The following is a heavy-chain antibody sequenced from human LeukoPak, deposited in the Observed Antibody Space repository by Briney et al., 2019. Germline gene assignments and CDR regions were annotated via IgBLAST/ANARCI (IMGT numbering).Heavy chain of an antibody. CDR2: IDPNTGNP. CDR3: ARDWYADGVSPLDI. V-gene: IGHV7-4-1*01. D-gene: IGHD2-8*01. Sequence: GASVKVSCKASGYTFTTYAVNWLRRAPGQAFEWLGWIDPNTGNPTFAQGFTGRLVFSVDTSLSTAYLEILSLRTEDTAIYYCARDWYADGVSPLDIWGQGTTVAV. CDR1: GYTFTTYA. J-gene: IGHJ3*02.